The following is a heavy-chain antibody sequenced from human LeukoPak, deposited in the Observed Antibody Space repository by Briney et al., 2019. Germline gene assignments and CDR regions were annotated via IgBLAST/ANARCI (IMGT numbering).Heavy chain of an antibody. Sequence: GGSLRLPCEASGFPFDHFAMSWVRQAPGKALEWVSGISWNGRSTGYADSVKGRFTISRDNAKNSLYLQMNSLRADDTAVYYCARDCGGDCYSHYFDYWGQGTLVTVSS. V-gene: IGHV3-20*04. CDR3: ARDCGGDCYSHYFDY. D-gene: IGHD2-21*02. J-gene: IGHJ4*02. CDR1: GFPFDHFA. CDR2: ISWNGRST.